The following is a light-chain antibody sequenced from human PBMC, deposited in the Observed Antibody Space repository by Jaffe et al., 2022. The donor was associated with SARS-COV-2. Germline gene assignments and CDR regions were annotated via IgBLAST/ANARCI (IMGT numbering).Light chain of an antibody. V-gene: IGLV2-14*01. CDR1: SSDVGGYNF. CDR2: NVS. Sequence: HSALTQPASVSGSPGQSITIACTGTSSDVGGYNFVSWYQQHPGKAPKLMISNVSDRPSGASNRFSGSKSGNTASLTISGLQAEDEADYYCTSFKTGGPYVFGTGTKVTVL. J-gene: IGLJ1*01. CDR3: TSFKTGGPYV.